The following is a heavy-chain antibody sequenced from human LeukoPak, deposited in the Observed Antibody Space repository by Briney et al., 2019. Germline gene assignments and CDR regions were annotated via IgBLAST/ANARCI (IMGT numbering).Heavy chain of an antibody. J-gene: IGHJ3*01. Sequence: GGSLRLSCAASGFTFSRYVMHWVRQAPGKGLDWVAGVSTNGNSKYYIDSVKGRFTISRDNSKSTLDPQMNSLRTEDTAVYYCAREGYTSGRAPVFDFWGQGTMVTVSS. D-gene: IGHD6-19*01. CDR1: GFTFSRYV. V-gene: IGHV3-30-3*01. CDR2: VSTNGNSK. CDR3: AREGYTSGRAPVFDF.